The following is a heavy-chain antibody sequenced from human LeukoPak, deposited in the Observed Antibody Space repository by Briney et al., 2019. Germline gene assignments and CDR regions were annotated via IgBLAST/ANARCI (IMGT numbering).Heavy chain of an antibody. D-gene: IGHD6-19*01. J-gene: IGHJ5*02. CDR3: ARGTAVAGT. V-gene: IGHV4-59*01. CDR2: IYYSGST. CDR1: GDSNSNYY. Sequence: PSETLSLTCTVSGDSNSNYYWSWIRQPPGKGLEWIGYIYYSGSTNYNPSLKSRVTISVDTSKNQFSLRLSSVTAADTAVYYCARGTAVAGTWGQGTLVTVSS.